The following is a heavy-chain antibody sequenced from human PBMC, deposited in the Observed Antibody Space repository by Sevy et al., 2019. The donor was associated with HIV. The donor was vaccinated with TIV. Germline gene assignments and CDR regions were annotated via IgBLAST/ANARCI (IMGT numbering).Heavy chain of an antibody. Sequence: ASVKVSCKASGGTFSSYAISWVRQAPGQGLEWMGGIIPIFGTANYAQKFQGRVTITADESTSTAYMELSSLRSEDTAVDYSARDQNRVHSRSRNYYYYYGMDVWGQGTTVTVSS. V-gene: IGHV1-69*13. CDR2: IIPIFGTA. CDR3: ARDQNRVHSRSRNYYYYYGMDV. CDR1: GGTFSSYA. J-gene: IGHJ6*02. D-gene: IGHD6-13*01.